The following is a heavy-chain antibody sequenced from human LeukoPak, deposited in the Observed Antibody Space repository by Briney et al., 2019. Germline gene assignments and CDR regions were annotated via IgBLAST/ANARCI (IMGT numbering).Heavy chain of an antibody. J-gene: IGHJ4*02. V-gene: IGHV1-8*03. CDR1: GYTFTSYD. Sequence: ASVKVSCKASGYTFTSYDINWVRQATGQGLEWMGWMKPNSGNTGYAQKFQGRVTITRNTSISTAYMELSSLRSEDTAVYYCARETHYYDSSGRALYYFDYWGQGTLVTVSS. CDR2: MKPNSGNT. D-gene: IGHD3-22*01. CDR3: ARETHYYDSSGRALYYFDY.